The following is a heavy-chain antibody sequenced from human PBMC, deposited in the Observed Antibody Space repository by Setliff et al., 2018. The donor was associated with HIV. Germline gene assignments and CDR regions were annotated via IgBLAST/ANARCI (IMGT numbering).Heavy chain of an antibody. D-gene: IGHD1-7*01. CDR1: GGSISNSDFY. Sequence: SETLSLTCTVSGGSISNSDFYWGWIRQSPGKGLEWIGSIYYRGATYYNPTLQSRVTISADTSKNQFSLKLNSVTAADTAVYYCARVRLELRQYWFDSWGQGSPVTVSS. V-gene: IGHV4-39*07. J-gene: IGHJ5*01. CDR2: IYYRGAT. CDR3: ARVRLELRQYWFDS.